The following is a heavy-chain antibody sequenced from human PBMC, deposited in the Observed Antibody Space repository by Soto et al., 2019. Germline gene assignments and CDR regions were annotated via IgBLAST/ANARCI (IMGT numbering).Heavy chain of an antibody. D-gene: IGHD2-2*01. V-gene: IGHV3-30-3*01. CDR2: ISFDGSNK. Sequence: QVQLVESGGGVVQPGRSLRLSCAASGFTFSSYAMHWVRQAPGKGLEWVAVISFDGSNKYYADSVKGRFTISRDNSKNTLYLQMNSLRAEDTAVYYCANIVVVPAALPLDFWGQGTTVTVSS. J-gene: IGHJ6*02. CDR3: ANIVVVPAALPLDF. CDR1: GFTFSSYA.